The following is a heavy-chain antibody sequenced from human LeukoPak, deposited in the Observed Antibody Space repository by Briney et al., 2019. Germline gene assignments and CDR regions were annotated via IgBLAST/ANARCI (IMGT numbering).Heavy chain of an antibody. CDR2: IYTSGST. CDR3: ARDTYYYDSRDWFDP. D-gene: IGHD3-22*01. CDR1: GGSISRYY. V-gene: IGHV4-4*07. J-gene: IGHJ5*02. Sequence: PSETLSLTRTVSGGSISRYYWSWIRQPAGKGLEWIGRIYTSGSTNYNPSLKSRVTMSVDTSKNQFSLKLSSVTAADTAVYYCARDTYYYDSRDWFDPWGQGTLVTVS.